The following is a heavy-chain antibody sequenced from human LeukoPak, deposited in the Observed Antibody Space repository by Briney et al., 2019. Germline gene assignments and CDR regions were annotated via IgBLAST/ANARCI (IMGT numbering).Heavy chain of an antibody. CDR2: IQSRAYGGTT. Sequence: QPGGSLRLSCAASGFTFSIAWMSWVRQAPGKGLEWVSFIQSRAYGGTTQDAASERGRFTLSRDDSKSIAYLQMNSLKTEDTAVYYCTASDHLHCSWTSCHFDYWGQGTLVTVSS. D-gene: IGHD2-2*01. V-gene: IGHV3-49*04. J-gene: IGHJ4*02. CDR1: GFTFSIAW. CDR3: TASDHLHCSWTSCHFDY.